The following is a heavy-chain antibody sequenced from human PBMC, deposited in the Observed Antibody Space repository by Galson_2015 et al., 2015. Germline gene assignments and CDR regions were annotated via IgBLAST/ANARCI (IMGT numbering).Heavy chain of an antibody. Sequence: TLSLTCTVSGGSISSGSYYWSWIRQPAGKGLEWIGRIYTSGSTNYNPSLKSRVTISVDTSKNQFSLKLSSVTAADTAVYNCASSTGEMANTGTFEYWGQGTLVTVSS. V-gene: IGHV4-61*02. CDR1: GGSISSGSYY. D-gene: IGHD5-24*01. J-gene: IGHJ4*02. CDR2: IYTSGST. CDR3: ASSTGEMANTGTFEY.